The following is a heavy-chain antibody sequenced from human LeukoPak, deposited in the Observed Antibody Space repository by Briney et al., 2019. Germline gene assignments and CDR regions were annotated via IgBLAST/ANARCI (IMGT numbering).Heavy chain of an antibody. V-gene: IGHV4-30-4*08. J-gene: IGHJ5*02. CDR3: ARGRRGSLVRGMPYNWFDP. CDR2: IYYSGST. Sequence: PSETLSLTCTVSGGSISSGDYYWSWIRQPPGKGLEWIGYIYYSGSTYYNPSLKSRVTISVDTSKNQFSLKLSSVTAADTAVYYCARGRRGSLVRGMPYNWFDPWGQGTLVTVSS. D-gene: IGHD3-10*01. CDR1: GGSISSGDYY.